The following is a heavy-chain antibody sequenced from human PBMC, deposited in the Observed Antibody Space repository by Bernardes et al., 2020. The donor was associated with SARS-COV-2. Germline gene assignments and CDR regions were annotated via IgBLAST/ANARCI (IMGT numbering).Heavy chain of an antibody. Sequence: GGPLRLSCAASGFSFSSYAMSWVRQAPGKGLEWVSAISGSGGSTYYADSVKGRFTISRDNSKNTLYLQMNSLRAEDTAVYYCAKDRGYVSSYYGMDVWGQGTTVTVSS. CDR1: GFSFSSYA. CDR3: AKDRGYVSSYYGMDV. CDR2: ISGSGGST. V-gene: IGHV3-23*01. J-gene: IGHJ6*02. D-gene: IGHD5-12*01.